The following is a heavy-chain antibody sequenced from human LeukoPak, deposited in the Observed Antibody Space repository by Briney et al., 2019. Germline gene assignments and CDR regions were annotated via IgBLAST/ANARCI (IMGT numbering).Heavy chain of an antibody. V-gene: IGHV4-34*01. Sequence: SETLSLTCAVYGGSFSGCYWSWIRQPPGKGLEWIGEINHSGSTNYNPSLKSRVTISVDTSKNQFSLKLSSVTAADTAVYYCARVRVYGMDVWGQGTTVTVSS. CDR1: GGSFSGCY. CDR2: INHSGST. CDR3: ARVRVYGMDV. J-gene: IGHJ6*02.